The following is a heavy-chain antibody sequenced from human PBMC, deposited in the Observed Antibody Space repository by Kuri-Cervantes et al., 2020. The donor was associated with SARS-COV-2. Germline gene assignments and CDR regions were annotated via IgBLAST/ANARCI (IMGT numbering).Heavy chain of an antibody. CDR1: GFTFSSNS. Sequence: GESLKISCVASGFTFSSNSMNWVRQAPGKGLEWVSYISGSGFSIYCADSLKGRFTISRDNAKNSLYLQMNSLTAEDTAVYCCARGGRYYFDYWGQGSLVTVSS. CDR3: ARGGRYYFDY. V-gene: IGHV3-48*01. D-gene: IGHD1-26*01. CDR2: ISGSGFSI. J-gene: IGHJ4*02.